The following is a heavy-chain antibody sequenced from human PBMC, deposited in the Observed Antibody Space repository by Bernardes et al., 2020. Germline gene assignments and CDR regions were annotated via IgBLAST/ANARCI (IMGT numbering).Heavy chain of an antibody. CDR3: AHSAIVKVPPEMLRLHRGSRENRSNYYFDY. V-gene: IGHV2-5*02. CDR2: IYWDDDK. J-gene: IGHJ4*02. CDR1: GFSLSTRGVG. D-gene: IGHD2-21*01. Sequence: SGPTLVKPTQTLTLTCTFSGFSLSTRGVGVGWIRQPPGKALEWLALIYWDDDKRYSPSLKSRLTVTKDTSKNQLVLTMTNMDPVDTATYYCAHSAIVKVPPEMLRLHRGSRENRSNYYFDYWGQGTLVTVSS.